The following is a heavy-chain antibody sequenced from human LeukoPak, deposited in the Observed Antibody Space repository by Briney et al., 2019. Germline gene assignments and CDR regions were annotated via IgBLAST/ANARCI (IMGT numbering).Heavy chain of an antibody. CDR2: INPNSGGT. J-gene: IGHJ4*02. CDR3: ARDLRVRREGWVFCR. D-gene: IGHD5-24*01. Sequence: ASAKVSCKASGYTFTGYYMHWVRQAPGQGLEWMGWINPNSGGTNYAQKFQGRVTMTRDTSISTAYMELSRLRSDDTAVYYCARDLRVRREGWVFCRWGQGTLVTVSS. CDR1: GYTFTGYY. V-gene: IGHV1-2*02.